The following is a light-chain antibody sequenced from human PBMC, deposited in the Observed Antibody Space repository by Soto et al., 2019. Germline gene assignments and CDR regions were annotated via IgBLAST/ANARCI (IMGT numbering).Light chain of an antibody. CDR1: QGISTS. CDR3: QQLNNYPDT. J-gene: IGKJ2*01. Sequence: DIHLTQSPSFLSASVGDRVTITCRASQGISTSLGWYQQKPGKAPKLLIYAASTLHSGVPSRFSGSGSETEFTLTISSLQPEDCATYYCQQLNNYPDTFGQGPKMEIK. V-gene: IGKV1-9*01. CDR2: AAS.